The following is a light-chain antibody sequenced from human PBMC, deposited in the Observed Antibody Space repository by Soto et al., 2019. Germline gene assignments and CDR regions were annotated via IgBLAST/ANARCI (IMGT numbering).Light chain of an antibody. CDR2: GGS. V-gene: IGKV3-20*01. Sequence: EIGLTQSPGTLSLSPGERATLSCRASQSVSSNFLAWYQQKPGQAPKLLISGGSSRATGIPDRFSGSGSGTDFTLTITKLEPEDFAVYSCQQYGSSPGTFGQGTKLEIK. CDR3: QQYGSSPGT. CDR1: QSVSSNF. J-gene: IGKJ2*02.